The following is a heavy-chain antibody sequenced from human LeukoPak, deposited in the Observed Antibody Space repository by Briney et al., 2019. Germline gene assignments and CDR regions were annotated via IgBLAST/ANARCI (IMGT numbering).Heavy chain of an antibody. Sequence: SVKVSCKASGGTFSSYAISWARQAPGQGLEWMGGIIPIFGTANYAQKFQGRVMITTDESTSTAYMELSSLRSEDTAVYYCARGIELGPNNWGQGTLVTVSS. CDR3: ARGIELGPNN. CDR2: IIPIFGTA. V-gene: IGHV1-69*05. CDR1: GGTFSSYA. J-gene: IGHJ4*02. D-gene: IGHD1-7*01.